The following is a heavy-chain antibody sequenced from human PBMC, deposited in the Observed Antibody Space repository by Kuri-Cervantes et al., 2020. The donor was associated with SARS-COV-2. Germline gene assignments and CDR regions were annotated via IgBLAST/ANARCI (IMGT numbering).Heavy chain of an antibody. CDR1: GYSISSGYY. Sequence: LSLTCTVSGYSISSGYYWGWIRQPPGKGLEWVSYISTSSSTRYYADSVKGRFTISRDNAKNSLYLQMNSLRAEDTAVYYCARDFRWYFDSWGQGTLVTVSS. V-gene: IGHV3-11*04. J-gene: IGHJ4*02. D-gene: IGHD5-24*01. CDR3: ARDFRWYFDS. CDR2: ISTSSSTR.